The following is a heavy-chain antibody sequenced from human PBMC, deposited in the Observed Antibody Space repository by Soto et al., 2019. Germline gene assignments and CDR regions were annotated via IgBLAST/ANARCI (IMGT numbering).Heavy chain of an antibody. Sequence: QVQLVQSGPEVKKPGASVKVSCKTSGYIFTTYSIAWVRQAPGQGLEWMGWINTYNGNTHYTQKFKDRVTVTTDTSTATAYMELSSLTSDDTAVYFCARGPQTSDFWGQGTLITVSS. D-gene: IGHD2-2*01. CDR3: ARGPQTSDF. V-gene: IGHV1-18*01. CDR2: INTYNGNT. CDR1: GYIFTTYS. J-gene: IGHJ4*02.